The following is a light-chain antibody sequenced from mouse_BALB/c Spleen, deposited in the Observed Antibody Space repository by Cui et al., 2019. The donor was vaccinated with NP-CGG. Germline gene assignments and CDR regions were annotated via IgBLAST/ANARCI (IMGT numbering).Light chain of an antibody. CDR2: GTN. V-gene: IGLV1*01. Sequence: AVVTQESALTTSPGKTVTLTCRSSTGAVTTSNYANWVQEKPDHLFTGLIGGTNNRAPGVPPRFSGSLIGDKAALTITGAQTEDEAIYFCVLWYSNHWVFGGGTKLTVL. CDR1: TGAVTTSNY. CDR3: VLWYSNHWV. J-gene: IGLJ1*01.